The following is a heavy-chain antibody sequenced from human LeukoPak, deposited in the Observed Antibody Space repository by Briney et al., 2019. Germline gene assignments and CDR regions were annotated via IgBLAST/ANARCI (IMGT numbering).Heavy chain of an antibody. J-gene: IGHJ6*03. V-gene: IGHV3-21*01. CDR3: ASSIDSGWSYYYYMDV. CDR2: ISSSSSYI. Sequence: GGSLRLSCAASGFTFSSYSMDWVRQAPGKGLVWVSSISSSSSYIYYADSVKGRFTISRDNAKNSLYLQMNSLRAEDTAVYYCASSIDSGWSYYYYMDVWGKGTTVTVSS. CDR1: GFTFSSYS. D-gene: IGHD6-19*01.